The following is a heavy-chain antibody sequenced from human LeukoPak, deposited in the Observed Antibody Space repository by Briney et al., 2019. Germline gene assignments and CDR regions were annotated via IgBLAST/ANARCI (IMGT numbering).Heavy chain of an antibody. CDR3: AKGSGSGWYGWFDP. V-gene: IGHV3-23*01. D-gene: IGHD6-19*01. Sequence: GGSLRLSCAASGFTFSSYAMYWVRQAPGKGLEWGSCIEASDVNTYYADSVKGRFTISRDNSKNTLYLQMSSLRAEDTAVYYCAKGSGSGWYGWFDPWGQGTLVTVSS. CDR2: IEASDVNT. CDR1: GFTFSSYA. J-gene: IGHJ5*02.